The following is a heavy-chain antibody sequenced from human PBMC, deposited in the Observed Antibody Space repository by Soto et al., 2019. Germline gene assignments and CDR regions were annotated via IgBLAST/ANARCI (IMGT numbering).Heavy chain of an antibody. Sequence: ASVKVSCKASGYTFTSYGISWVRQAPGQGLEWMGWISAYNGNTNYAQKLQGRVTMTTDTSTSTAYMELRSLRSDDTAVYYCARDRRARGSYSLYYYYGMDVWGQGTTVTVTS. V-gene: IGHV1-18*01. CDR1: GYTFTSYG. D-gene: IGHD1-26*01. J-gene: IGHJ6*02. CDR3: ARDRRARGSYSLYYYYGMDV. CDR2: ISAYNGNT.